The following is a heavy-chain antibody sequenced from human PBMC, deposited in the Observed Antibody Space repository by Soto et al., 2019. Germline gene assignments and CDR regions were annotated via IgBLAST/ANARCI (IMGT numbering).Heavy chain of an antibody. V-gene: IGHV3-30*18. D-gene: IGHD6-19*01. CDR3: AKSAGWTAPGYY. CDR1: GFTFSSYG. CDR2: ISYDGSNK. Sequence: QVQLVESGGGVVQPGRSLRLSCAASGFTFSSYGMHWVRQAPGKGLEWVAVISYDGSNKYYADSVKGRFTISRDNSKNTLYLQMNSLRAEDTAVYYYAKSAGWTAPGYYLGQGTLVTVSS. J-gene: IGHJ4*02.